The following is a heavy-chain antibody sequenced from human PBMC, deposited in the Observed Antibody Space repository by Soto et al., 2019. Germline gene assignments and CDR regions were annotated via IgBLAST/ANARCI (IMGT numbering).Heavy chain of an antibody. D-gene: IGHD1-1*01. Sequence: EVQLVESGGDLVQPGVSLRLSFAASGFTFSGNCMNWVRQAPGKGLEWVANIKQDGGEKYYADSVKGRFTISRDNAKTSLYLQMNFLRVDDTAIYFCAREWTTYNFDYWCRGTPVTVSS. CDR2: IKQDGGEK. CDR1: GFTFSGNC. CDR3: AREWTTYNFDY. J-gene: IGHJ4*02. V-gene: IGHV3-7*01.